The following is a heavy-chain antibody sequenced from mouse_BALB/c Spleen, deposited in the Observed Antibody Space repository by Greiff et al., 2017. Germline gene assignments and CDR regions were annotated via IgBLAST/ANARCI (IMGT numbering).Heavy chain of an antibody. CDR2: INPSTGYT. CDR1: GYTFTSYW. CDR3: AYRYDAMDY. J-gene: IGHJ4*01. D-gene: IGHD2-14*01. Sequence: QVHVKQSGAELAKPGASVKMSCKASGYTFTSYWMHWVKQRPGQGLEWIGYINPSTGYTEYNQKFKDKATLTADKSSSTAYMQLSSLTSEDSAVYYCAYRYDAMDYWGQGTSVTVSS. V-gene: IGHV1-7*01.